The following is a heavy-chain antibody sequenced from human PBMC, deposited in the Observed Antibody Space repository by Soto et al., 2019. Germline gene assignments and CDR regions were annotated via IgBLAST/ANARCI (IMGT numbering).Heavy chain of an antibody. CDR1: GGSISSYY. CDR2: IYYSGST. V-gene: IGHV4-59*01. CDR3: ARDPGYNWNYVSYYYYGMGV. Sequence: PSETLSLTCTVSGGSISSYYWSWIRQPPGKGLEWIGYIYYSGSTNYNPSLKSRVTISVDTSKNQFSLKLSSVTAADTAVYYCARDPGYNWNYVSYYYYGMGVWGQGTTVTVS. D-gene: IGHD1-7*01. J-gene: IGHJ6*02.